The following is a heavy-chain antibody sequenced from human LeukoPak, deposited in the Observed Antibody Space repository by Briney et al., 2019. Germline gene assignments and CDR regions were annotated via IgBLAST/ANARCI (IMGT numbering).Heavy chain of an antibody. J-gene: IGHJ4*02. Sequence: ASVTVSRKASGYTFTSYGISWVRQAPGQGLEWMGWISAYNGNTNYAQKLQGRVTMTTDTSTSTGYMELRSLRSDDTAVYYCARVDRVGASRGCDYWGQGTLVTVSS. D-gene: IGHD1-26*01. CDR3: ARVDRVGASRGCDY. CDR2: ISAYNGNT. V-gene: IGHV1-18*01. CDR1: GYTFTSYG.